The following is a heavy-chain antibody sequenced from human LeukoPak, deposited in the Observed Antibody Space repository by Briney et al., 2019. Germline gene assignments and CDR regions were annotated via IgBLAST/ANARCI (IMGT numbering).Heavy chain of an antibody. CDR1: GYTLTELS. CDR3: ARDRYSGYDEGPNWFDP. V-gene: IGHV1-24*01. CDR2: FDHEDGET. J-gene: IGHJ5*02. Sequence: ASVKVSCKVSGYTLTELSMHWVRQAPGKGLEWMGGFDHEDGETIYAQKFQGRVTMTEDTSTDTAYMELSSLRSEDTAVYYCARDRYSGYDEGPNWFDPWGQGTLVTVSS. D-gene: IGHD5-12*01.